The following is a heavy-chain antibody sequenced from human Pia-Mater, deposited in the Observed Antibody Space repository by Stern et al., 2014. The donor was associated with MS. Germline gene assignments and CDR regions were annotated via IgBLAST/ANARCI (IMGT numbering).Heavy chain of an antibody. CDR1: GFTFSRYG. Sequence: VQLVESGGGVVQPGRSLRLSCAASGFTFSRYGMHWVRQAPGKGLEWVAVIWYDGSNKYYADSVKGRFTISRDNSKNTLYLQMNSLRAEDTAVYYCARDSDSSGYYYGDAFDIWGQGTMVTVSS. CDR2: IWYDGSNK. J-gene: IGHJ3*02. CDR3: ARDSDSSGYYYGDAFDI. V-gene: IGHV3-33*01. D-gene: IGHD3-22*01.